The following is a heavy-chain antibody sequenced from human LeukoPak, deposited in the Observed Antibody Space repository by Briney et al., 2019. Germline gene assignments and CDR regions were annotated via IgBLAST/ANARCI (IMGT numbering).Heavy chain of an antibody. Sequence: GASVKVSCKASGYTLTSYYMHWVRQAPGQGLEWMGIINPSGGSTSYAQKFQGRVTMTRDTSTSTVYMELSSLRSEDTAVYYCARDGRYCSSTSLCEIDYWGQGTLVTVSS. J-gene: IGHJ4*02. V-gene: IGHV1-46*01. D-gene: IGHD2-2*01. CDR3: ARDGRYCSSTSLCEIDY. CDR2: INPSGGST. CDR1: GYTLTSYY.